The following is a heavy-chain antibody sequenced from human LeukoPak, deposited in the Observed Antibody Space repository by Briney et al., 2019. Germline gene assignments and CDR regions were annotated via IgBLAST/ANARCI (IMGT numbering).Heavy chain of an antibody. D-gene: IGHD1-14*01. J-gene: IGHJ6*03. CDR2: IYYSGST. V-gene: IGHV4-59*08. Sequence: SETLSLTCTVSGGSISSYYWSWIRQPPGKGLEWIGHIYYSGSTNYNPSLKSRVTISVDTSKNQLSLKLSSVTAADTAVYYCARRANNRYYHYYMDVWGKGTTVTVSS. CDR3: ARRANNRYYHYYMDV. CDR1: GGSISSYY.